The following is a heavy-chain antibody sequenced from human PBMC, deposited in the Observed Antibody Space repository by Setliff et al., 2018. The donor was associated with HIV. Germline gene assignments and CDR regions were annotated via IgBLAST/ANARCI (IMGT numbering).Heavy chain of an antibody. V-gene: IGHV3-7*01. CDR1: GFTFSSQW. D-gene: IGHD5-12*01. CDR2: IRQDGSII. Sequence: GGSLRLSCAASGFTFSSQWMSWVRQAPGKGLEWVANIRQDGSIIKYLDSVKGRCTISRDNAKHSVYLEMNSLRAEDTAVYYCASGGGYLIDLWGQGMLVTVSS. CDR3: ASGGGYLIDL. J-gene: IGHJ5*02.